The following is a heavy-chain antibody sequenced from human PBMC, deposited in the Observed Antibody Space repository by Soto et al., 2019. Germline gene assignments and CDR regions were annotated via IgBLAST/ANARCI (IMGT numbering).Heavy chain of an antibody. V-gene: IGHV4-59*01. CDR1: GGSISAYY. CDR2: IYYTGST. J-gene: IGHJ4*02. D-gene: IGHD6-19*01. Sequence: NPSETLSLTCTVSGGSISAYYWNWVRQPPGKGLEWIGNIYYTGSTNYSPSLKSRVTISVDTSKNQFSLKLSSVTAADTAVYFCARPSVAGTWGPFDFWGQGTLVSVSS. CDR3: ARPSVAGTWGPFDF.